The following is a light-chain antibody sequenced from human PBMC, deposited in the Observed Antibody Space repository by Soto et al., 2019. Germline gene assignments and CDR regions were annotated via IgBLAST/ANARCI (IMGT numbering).Light chain of an antibody. J-gene: IGLJ3*02. CDR2: GNS. CDR3: QSFDNSLSGFWV. V-gene: IGLV1-40*01. Sequence: QSVLTQPPSVSGAPGQRVTISCTWSSSNIGAGHDVNWFQQLPGTDPKLLIYGNSDRPSGVPDRFSGDKSGTSASLAITGLQAEDEADYYCQSFDNSLSGFWVFGGGTKLTVL. CDR1: SSNIGAGHD.